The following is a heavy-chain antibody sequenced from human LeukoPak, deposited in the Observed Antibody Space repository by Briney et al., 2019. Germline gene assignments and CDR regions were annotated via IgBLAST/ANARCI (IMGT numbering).Heavy chain of an antibody. CDR3: ARGRVITMVRGVLVY. Sequence: PGGSLRLSCAASGFTFSSYSMNWVRQAPEKGLEWVSYISSSSSTIYYADSVKGRFTISRDNAKNSLYLQMNGLRAEDTAVYYCARGRVITMVRGVLVYWGQGTLVTVSS. J-gene: IGHJ4*02. V-gene: IGHV3-48*01. D-gene: IGHD3-10*01. CDR1: GFTFSSYS. CDR2: ISSSSSTI.